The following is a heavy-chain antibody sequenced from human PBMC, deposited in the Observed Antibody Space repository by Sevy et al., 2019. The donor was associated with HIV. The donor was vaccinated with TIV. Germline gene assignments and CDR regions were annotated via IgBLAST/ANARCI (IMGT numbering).Heavy chain of an antibody. D-gene: IGHD6-19*01. CDR2: ISGSGGST. V-gene: IGHV3-23*01. J-gene: IGHJ4*02. CDR1: GFTFSSYA. Sequence: GGSLRLSCAASGFTFSSYAMSWVRQAPGKGLEWVSGISGSGGSTDYADSVKGRFTISRDNSKNTLYLQMNSLRAEDTAVYYCVPRQQWLVFWGQGTLVTVSS. CDR3: VPRQQWLVF.